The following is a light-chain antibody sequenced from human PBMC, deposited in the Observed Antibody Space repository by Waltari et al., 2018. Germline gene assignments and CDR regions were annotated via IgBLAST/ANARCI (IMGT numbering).Light chain of an antibody. J-gene: IGKJ1*01. CDR1: QSVSKY. CDR3: QNHERLPAT. Sequence: EVVLTQSPGTLSLSPGERATLSCRASQSVSKYLAWSQQRPGQAPRRLIYAASTRATGVPDRFSGSGFGTDFSLTISRLEPEDFAVYYCQNHERLPATFGQGTKVEIK. V-gene: IGKV3-20*01. CDR2: AAS.